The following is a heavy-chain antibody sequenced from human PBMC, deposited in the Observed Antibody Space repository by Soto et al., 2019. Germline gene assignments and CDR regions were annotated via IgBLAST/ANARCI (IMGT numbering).Heavy chain of an antibody. CDR2: INHSGST. D-gene: IGHD3-9*01. V-gene: IGHV4-34*01. Sequence: SETLSLTCAVYGGSFSGYYWSWIRQPPGKGLEWIGEINHSGSTNYNPSLKSRVTISVDTSKNQFSLKLSSVTAADTAVYYCTANYDILTGFNWGQGTLVTVS. CDR1: GGSFSGYY. J-gene: IGHJ4*02. CDR3: TANYDILTGFN.